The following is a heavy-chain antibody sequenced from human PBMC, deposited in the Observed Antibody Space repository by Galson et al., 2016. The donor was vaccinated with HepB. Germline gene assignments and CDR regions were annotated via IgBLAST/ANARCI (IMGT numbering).Heavy chain of an antibody. V-gene: IGHV3-7*03. J-gene: IGHJ4*02. CDR3: AKGGLEMAWD. CDR1: GFDFGHYW. D-gene: IGHD5-24*01. CDR2: INPNGGDT. Sequence: SLRLSCAASGFDFGHYWMSWARQAPGEGLEWVANINPNGGDTYYVASVRGRFVISRDNAKNVLVLQMTTLRGEDTALYYCAKGGLEMAWDWGQGTLVTVSS.